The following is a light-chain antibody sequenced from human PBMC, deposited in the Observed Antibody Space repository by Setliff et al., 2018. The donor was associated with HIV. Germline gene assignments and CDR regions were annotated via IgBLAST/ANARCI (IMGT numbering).Light chain of an antibody. J-gene: IGLJ3*02. CDR3: CAYSTSSTLV. CDR1: SNDIGAYSL. CDR2: EAT. Sequence: QSVLTQPASVSGSPGQSITISCTGTSNDIGAYSLVSWYQQSPGKVPKVMIYEATRRPSGVSNRFSGSKSGTTASLTISGLQAEDEAGYYCCAYSTSSTLVFGGGTKVTV. V-gene: IGLV2-23*01.